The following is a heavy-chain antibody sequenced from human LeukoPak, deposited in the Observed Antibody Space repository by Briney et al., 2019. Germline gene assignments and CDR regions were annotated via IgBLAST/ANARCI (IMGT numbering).Heavy chain of an antibody. CDR3: PRHIGYYYDISVYYYYGMAV. J-gene: IGHJ6*02. Sequence: SETLSLTCTVSGGSISSHYWSWMRQPPGKGLEWIGYFYYSGSTNYNPSLKSRVTISVDTSMKQFSLQLTSPTPPDTPFYYFPRHIGYYYDISVYYYYGMAVWGRGPRSPSP. CDR1: GGSISSHY. V-gene: IGHV4-59*08. D-gene: IGHD3-22*01. CDR2: FYYSGST.